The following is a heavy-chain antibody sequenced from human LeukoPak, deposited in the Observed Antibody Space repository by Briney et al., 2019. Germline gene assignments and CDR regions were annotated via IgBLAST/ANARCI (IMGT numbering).Heavy chain of an antibody. D-gene: IGHD3-22*01. CDR1: GGSISGYY. Sequence: SETLSLTCTVSGGSISGYYWTWIRQPPGKGLEWIGFIYYSGYTNYNPSFMSRVTISIDTSKNQFSLKLSSVTAADTAVYYCARLSYDRSGNRPDYWGQGTLVTVSS. V-gene: IGHV4-59*08. J-gene: IGHJ4*02. CDR2: IYYSGYT. CDR3: ARLSYDRSGNRPDY.